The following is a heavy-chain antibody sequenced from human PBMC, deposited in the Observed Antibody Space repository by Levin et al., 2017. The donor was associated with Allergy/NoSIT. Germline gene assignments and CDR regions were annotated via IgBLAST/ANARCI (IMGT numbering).Heavy chain of an antibody. Sequence: KRGESLKISCKASGYIFTKYDISWVRQAPGQGLEWMGWISTDNGNTKFAQRFQGRVTMTTDTSTSTAYMELRSLRSDDTAVYYCANFYYLTSGFDYWGQGTLVTVSS. D-gene: IGHD2/OR15-2a*01. CDR1: GYIFTKYD. V-gene: IGHV1-18*01. J-gene: IGHJ4*02. CDR3: ANFYYLTSGFDY. CDR2: ISTDNGNT.